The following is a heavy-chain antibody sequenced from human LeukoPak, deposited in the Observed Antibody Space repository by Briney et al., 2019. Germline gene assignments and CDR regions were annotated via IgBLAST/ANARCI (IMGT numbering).Heavy chain of an antibody. J-gene: IGHJ4*02. CDR3: ARGSRRGGYSSGREGDFDY. CDR2: INPNSGGT. Sequence: GASVKVSCKASGYTFTGYYMHWVRQAPGQGLEWMGWINPNSGGTNYAQKFQGRVTMTRDTSISTAYMELSRLRSDDTAVYYCARGSRRGGYSSGREGDFDYWGQGTLVTVSS. V-gene: IGHV1-2*02. CDR1: GYTFTGYY. D-gene: IGHD6-19*01.